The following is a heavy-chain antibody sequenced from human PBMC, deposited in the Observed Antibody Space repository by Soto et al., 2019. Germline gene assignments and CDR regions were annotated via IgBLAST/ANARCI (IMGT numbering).Heavy chain of an antibody. D-gene: IGHD6-19*01. CDR2: ISSRSSTI. J-gene: IGHJ4*02. CDR3: ARAIAVGSTSLDY. V-gene: IGHV3-48*02. CDR1: GFTFSRYP. Sequence: PGGSLRLSCEASGFTFSRYPLHWARQAPGRGLEWVSYISSRSSTIYHADSVKGRFTISRDNAKNSLYLQMDSLRDEDTAVYFCARAIAVGSTSLDYWGLGTRVTVSS.